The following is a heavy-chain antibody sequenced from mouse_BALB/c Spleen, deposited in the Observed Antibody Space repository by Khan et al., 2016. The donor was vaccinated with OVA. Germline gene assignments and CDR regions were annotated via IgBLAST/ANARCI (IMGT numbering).Heavy chain of an antibody. V-gene: IGHV1-9*01. CDR1: GYTFSSYG. D-gene: IGHD1-1*01. CDR2: ILPGSGRN. J-gene: IGHJ3*01. CDR3: ARGNYYGSSSWFGY. Sequence: QVRLQQSGAELMKPGASVKISCKATGYTFSSYGIEWVKQRPGHGLEWIGEILPGSGRNNYNEKFKGKATFTADTSSNTAYMQLSNLTSDDSAVYYCARGNYYGSSSWFGYWGQGTLVTVSA.